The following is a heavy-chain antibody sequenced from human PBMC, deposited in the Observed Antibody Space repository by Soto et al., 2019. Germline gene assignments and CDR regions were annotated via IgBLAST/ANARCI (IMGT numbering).Heavy chain of an antibody. CDR3: AKDTKKYEFWSGPSSYGMDV. CDR2: ISWNSGSI. CDR1: GFTFDEFA. J-gene: IGHJ6*02. D-gene: IGHD3-3*01. V-gene: IGHV3-9*01. Sequence: EVQLVESGGGLVQPGRSLRLSCAASGFTFDEFAMHWVRQAPGKGLEWVSLISWNSGSIYYADSVKGRFTISRDNAKKSLYLQMNSLRAEDTALYYCAKDTKKYEFWSGPSSYGMDVWGQGTTVTVSS.